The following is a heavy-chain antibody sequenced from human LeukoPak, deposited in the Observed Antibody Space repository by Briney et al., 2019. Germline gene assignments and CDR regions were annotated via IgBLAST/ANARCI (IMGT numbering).Heavy chain of an antibody. CDR2: IIPIFGIA. Sequence: GASVKVSCKASGGTFSSYAISWVRQAPGQGLEWMGRIIPIFGIANYAQKFQGRVTITADKSTSTAYMELSSLRSEDTAVYYCARDPRIFGVASLTDYWGQGTLVTVSS. J-gene: IGHJ4*02. CDR3: ARDPRIFGVASLTDY. V-gene: IGHV1-69*04. D-gene: IGHD3-3*01. CDR1: GGTFSSYA.